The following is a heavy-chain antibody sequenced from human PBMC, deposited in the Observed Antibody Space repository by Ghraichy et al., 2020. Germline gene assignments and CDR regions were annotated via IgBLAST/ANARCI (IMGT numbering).Heavy chain of an antibody. CDR1: GGSFSGYY. V-gene: IGHV4-34*01. CDR2: INHSGST. D-gene: IGHD7-27*01. Sequence: SETLSLTCAVYGGSFSGYYWSWIRQPPGKGLEWIGEINHSGSTNYNPSLKSRVTISVDTSKNQFSLKLSSVTAADTAVYYCARGGNWGRPLDYWGQGTLVTVSS. CDR3: ARGGNWGRPLDY. J-gene: IGHJ4*02.